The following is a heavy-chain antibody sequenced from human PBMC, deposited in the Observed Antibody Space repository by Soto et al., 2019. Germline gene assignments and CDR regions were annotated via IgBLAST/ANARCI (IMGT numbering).Heavy chain of an antibody. J-gene: IGHJ4*02. CDR2: IYYSGST. CDR3: ARRRSYFDY. V-gene: IGHV4-59*08. CDR1: GGSISSYY. Sequence: QVQLQESGPGLVKPSETLSLTCTVSGGSISSYYWSWIRQPPGKGLEWIGYIYYSGSTNYNPSLKSRVTISVDTSKNQVSLKLSSVTAADTAVYYCARRRSYFDYWGQGTLVTVSS.